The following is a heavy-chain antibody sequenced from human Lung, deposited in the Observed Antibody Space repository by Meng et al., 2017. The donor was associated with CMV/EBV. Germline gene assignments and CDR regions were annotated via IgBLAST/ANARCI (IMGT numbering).Heavy chain of an antibody. CDR2: INTNTGNP. V-gene: IGHV7-4-1*02. J-gene: IGHJ4*02. CDR1: RASIFNYA. Sequence: QVCPVKPVSECRSPGAYWTVASRVSRASIFNYAMNWFQQAPEQGLEWMGWINTNTGNPTYAQCLTRRFVFSLDTTFRTAYLQISSLKAEDTAVYYCARVAPSGYRYFDYWGQGTLVTVSS. CDR3: ARVAPSGYRYFDY. D-gene: IGHD3-3*01.